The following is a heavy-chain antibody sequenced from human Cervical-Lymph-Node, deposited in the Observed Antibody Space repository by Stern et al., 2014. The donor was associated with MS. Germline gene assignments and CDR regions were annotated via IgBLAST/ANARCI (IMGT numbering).Heavy chain of an antibody. CDR2: ISYDGSNK. Sequence: VQLVGTRGGVGKPGSFGGLCCIATGFTFSSYGMHWVRQAPGKGLEWVAVISYDGSNKYYADSVKGRFTISRDNSKNTLYLQMNSLRAEDTAVYYCAKGWTHWGQGTLVTVSS. CDR1: GFTFSSYG. D-gene: IGHD2-15*01. J-gene: IGHJ4*02. CDR3: AKGWTH. V-gene: IGHV3-30*18.